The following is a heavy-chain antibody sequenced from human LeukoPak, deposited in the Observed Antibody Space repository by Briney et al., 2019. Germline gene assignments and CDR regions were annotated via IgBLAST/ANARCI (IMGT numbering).Heavy chain of an antibody. V-gene: IGHV4-34*01. Sequence: SETLSLTCAAYGGSFSGYYWSWIRQPPGKGLEWIGEINHSGSTNYNPSLKSRVTISVDTSKNQFSLKLSSVTAADTAVYYCASRGVSSSWYRYDYYYYYSMDVWGQGTTVTVSS. CDR3: ASRGVSSSWYRYDYYYYYSMDV. CDR1: GGSFSGYY. J-gene: IGHJ6*02. D-gene: IGHD6-13*01. CDR2: INHSGST.